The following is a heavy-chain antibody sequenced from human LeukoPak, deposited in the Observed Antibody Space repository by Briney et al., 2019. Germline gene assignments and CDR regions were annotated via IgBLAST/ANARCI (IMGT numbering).Heavy chain of an antibody. V-gene: IGHV4-61*01. CDR2: IYYSGST. Sequence: PSETLSLTCTVSGFSISSGYYWGWIRQPPGKGLEWIGYIYYSGSTNYNPSLKSRVTISVDTSKNQFSLKLSSVTAADTAVYYCARVYSDFWSGPNNYYYYYMDVWGKGTTVTVSS. D-gene: IGHD3-3*01. J-gene: IGHJ6*03. CDR1: GFSISSGYY. CDR3: ARVYSDFWSGPNNYYYYYMDV.